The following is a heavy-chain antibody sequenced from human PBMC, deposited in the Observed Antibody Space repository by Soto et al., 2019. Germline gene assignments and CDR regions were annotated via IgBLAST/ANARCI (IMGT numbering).Heavy chain of an antibody. V-gene: IGHV3-66*01. CDR3: ARDRTVTDYGMAV. J-gene: IGHJ6*02. CDR2: IYSCGST. Sequence: EVQLVESGGGLVQPGGSLRLACAASGFTVSSNYMSWVRQAPGKGLEWVSVIYSCGSTYYADSVKGRFTISRDNSKNTLYLKMNSLRAEDTAVYYCARDRTVTDYGMAVCGQGTTVTVSS. CDR1: GFTVSSNY. D-gene: IGHD4-17*01.